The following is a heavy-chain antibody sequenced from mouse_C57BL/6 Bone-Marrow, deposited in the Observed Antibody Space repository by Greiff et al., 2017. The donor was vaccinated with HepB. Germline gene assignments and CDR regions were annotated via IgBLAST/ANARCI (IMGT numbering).Heavy chain of an antibody. Sequence: EVMLVESGGGLVKPGGSLKLSCAASGFTFSSYAMSWVRQTPEKRLEWVATISDGGSYTYYPDNVKGRFTISRDNAKNNLYLQMSHLKSEDTAMYYCAREDYYAMDDWGQGTSVTVSS. CDR1: GFTFSSYA. V-gene: IGHV5-4*01. CDR2: ISDGGSYT. J-gene: IGHJ4*01. CDR3: AREDYYAMDD.